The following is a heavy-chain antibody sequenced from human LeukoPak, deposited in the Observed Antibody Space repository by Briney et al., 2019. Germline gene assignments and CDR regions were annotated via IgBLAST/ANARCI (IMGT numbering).Heavy chain of an antibody. CDR2: VTYSGTT. CDR3: ARELAAAGFDC. Sequence: SETLSLTCTVSGGSIGAYYWSWIPQPPEKGLEWIGYVTYSGTTNYNPSLKSRVAISVDTSKNQFSLKLNSVTAADTAVYYCARELAAAGFDCWGQGNLVTVSS. V-gene: IGHV4-59*01. CDR1: GGSIGAYY. J-gene: IGHJ4*02. D-gene: IGHD6-13*01.